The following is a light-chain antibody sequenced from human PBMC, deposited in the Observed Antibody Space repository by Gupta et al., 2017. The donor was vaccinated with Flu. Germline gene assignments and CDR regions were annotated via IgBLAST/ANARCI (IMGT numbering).Light chain of an antibody. V-gene: IGLV3-25*02. J-gene: IGLJ1*01. CDR1: TLSKQY. CDR2: KAY. Sequence: SDDLTQPPSVSVSPGQTAKITCSGDTLSKQYTNWYQQKAGQAPEMVIFKAYERPSGVSGGFSGFKLGTIVTLTIPDGQAEDEADYYCQSADDSGSYVFGPGT. CDR3: QSADDSGSYV.